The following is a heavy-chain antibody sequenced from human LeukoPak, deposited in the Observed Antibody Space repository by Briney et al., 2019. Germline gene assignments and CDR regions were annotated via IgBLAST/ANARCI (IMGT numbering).Heavy chain of an antibody. CDR2: ISGSGGST. Sequence: GGSLRLSCAASGFTFSSYGMNWVRQAPGKGLEWVSAISGSGGSTYYADSVKGRFTISRDNSKNTLYLQMNSLRAEDTAVYYCAKDNVVVPAAKDYWGQGTLVTVSS. D-gene: IGHD2-2*01. CDR1: GFTFSSYG. J-gene: IGHJ4*02. V-gene: IGHV3-23*01. CDR3: AKDNVVVPAAKDY.